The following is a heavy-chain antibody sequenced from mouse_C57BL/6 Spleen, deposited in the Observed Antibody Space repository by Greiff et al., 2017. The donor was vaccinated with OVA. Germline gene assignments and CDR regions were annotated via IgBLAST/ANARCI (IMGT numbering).Heavy chain of an antibody. V-gene: IGHV1-59*01. D-gene: IGHD1-1*01. CDR2: IDPSDSYT. CDR3: ARSQNYYGSSSYYFDY. Sequence: QVHVKQPGAELVRPGTSVKLSCKASGYTFTSYWMHWVKQRPGQGLEWIGVIDPSDSYTNYNQKFKGKATLTVDTSSSTAYMQLSSLTSEDSAVYYCARSQNYYGSSSYYFDYWGQGTTLTVSS. CDR1: GYTFTSYW. J-gene: IGHJ2*01.